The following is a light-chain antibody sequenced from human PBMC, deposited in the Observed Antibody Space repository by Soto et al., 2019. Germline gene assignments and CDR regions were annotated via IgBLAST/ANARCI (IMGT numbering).Light chain of an antibody. Sequence: ALTQPASVSGSPGQSITISCTGTSSDVGGYNYVSWYQQHPGKAPKLMIYDVSNRPSGVSNRFSGSKSGNTASLTISGLQAEDEADYYCSSYRSSSKRVFGTGTKVTVL. V-gene: IGLV2-14*03. CDR1: SSDVGGYNY. J-gene: IGLJ1*01. CDR3: SSYRSSSKRV. CDR2: DVS.